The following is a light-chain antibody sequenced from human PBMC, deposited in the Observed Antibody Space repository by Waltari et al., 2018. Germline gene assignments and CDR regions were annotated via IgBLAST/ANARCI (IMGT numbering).Light chain of an antibody. CDR3: MQNAHWPHT. V-gene: IGKV2-30*01. J-gene: IGKJ2*01. CDR2: KVS. CDR1: QSPAYSDGSTL. Sequence: DFMMTQSPLSLPVTLGQPTSISCRSSQSPAYSDGSTLLNWFEPRPGQSPRRLIYKVSDRASGVPDRFSGSGSGTNFTLKISRVEAGDVGVYYCMQNAHWPHTFGQGTKLEIK.